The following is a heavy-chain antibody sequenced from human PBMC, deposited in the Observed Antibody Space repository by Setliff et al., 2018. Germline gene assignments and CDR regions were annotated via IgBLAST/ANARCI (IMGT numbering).Heavy chain of an antibody. Sequence: NTSETLSLTCTVSGGSISSGGYYWSWIRQHPGKGLEWIGYIYYSGSTYYNPSLKSRVTISLDTSTNQVSLKLSSVTAADTAVYYCAREQSNYDFWSGYYGSYYYYMDVWGKGTTVTAP. CDR2: IYYSGST. V-gene: IGHV4-31*03. CDR3: AREQSNYDFWSGYYGSYYYYMDV. J-gene: IGHJ6*03. CDR1: GGSISSGGYY. D-gene: IGHD3-3*01.